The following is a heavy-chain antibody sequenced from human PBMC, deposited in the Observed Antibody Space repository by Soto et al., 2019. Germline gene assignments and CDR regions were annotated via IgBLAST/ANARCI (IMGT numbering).Heavy chain of an antibody. CDR2: INAGNGNT. CDR1: GYTFTSYA. V-gene: IGHV1-3*01. D-gene: IGHD3-16*02. Sequence: ASVKVSGKASGYTFTSYAMHWVRQAPGQRLEWMGWINAGNGNTKYSQKFQGRVTITRDTSASTAYMELSSLRSEDTAVYYCARSPFIFTAWFDPWGQGTLVTVSS. J-gene: IGHJ5*02. CDR3: ARSPFIFTAWFDP.